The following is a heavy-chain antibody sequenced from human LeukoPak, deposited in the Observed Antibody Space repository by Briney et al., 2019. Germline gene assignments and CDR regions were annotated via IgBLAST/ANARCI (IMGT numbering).Heavy chain of an antibody. Sequence: LGGSLRLSCAASGLTFSSHWMHWVRQAPGKGLVWVSRITNDGSSTTYADSVKGRFTISRDNAKNSLYLQMNSLRAEDTAVYYCAKWGPYDILTGRINWGQGTLVTVSS. CDR2: ITNDGSST. D-gene: IGHD3-9*01. CDR3: AKWGPYDILTGRIN. CDR1: GLTFSSHW. J-gene: IGHJ4*02. V-gene: IGHV3-74*01.